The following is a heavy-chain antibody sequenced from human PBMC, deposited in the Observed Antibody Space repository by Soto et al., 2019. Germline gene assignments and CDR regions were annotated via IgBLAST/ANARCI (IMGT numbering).Heavy chain of an antibody. Sequence: SETLSLTCTVSGGSISSGDYYWSWIRQPPGKGLEWIGYIYYSGSTYYNPSLKSRVTISVDTSKNQFSLKLSSVTAADTAVYYCARAGTAATPHFDYWGQGTLVTVSS. V-gene: IGHV4-30-4*01. D-gene: IGHD2-15*01. J-gene: IGHJ4*02. CDR2: IYYSGST. CDR1: GGSISSGDYY. CDR3: ARAGTAATPHFDY.